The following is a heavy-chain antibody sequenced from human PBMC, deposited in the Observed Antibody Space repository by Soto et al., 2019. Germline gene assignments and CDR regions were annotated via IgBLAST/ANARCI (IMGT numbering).Heavy chain of an antibody. CDR3: AREGASIIITFGGIAVSDAFDF. J-gene: IGHJ3*01. D-gene: IGHD3-16*01. CDR1: GFTFSTDD. CDR2: ISGSPSST. V-gene: IGHV3-23*01. Sequence: GWPLRLSCEASGFTFSTDDMSWFRQTPGKVHERRPSISGSPSSTYYAESVKGRFTISRDNSKNTLYLQMNSLRAEDTAVYYCAREGASIIITFGGIAVSDAFDFWGQGTTVTV.